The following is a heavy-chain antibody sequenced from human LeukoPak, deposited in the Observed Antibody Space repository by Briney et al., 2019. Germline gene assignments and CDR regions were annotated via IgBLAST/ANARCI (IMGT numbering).Heavy chain of an antibody. CDR3: ARQDAPNCSGGSCYPANFDY. J-gene: IGHJ4*02. CDR2: IYPGDSDT. CDR1: GYSFTSYW. V-gene: IGHV5-51*01. D-gene: IGHD2-15*01. Sequence: GESLKISCKGSGYSFTSYWIGWVRQMPGKGLEWMGIIYPGDSDTRYSPSFQGQVTISADKSISTAYLQWSSLKASDTAMYYCARQDAPNCSGGSCYPANFDYWGQGTLVTVSS.